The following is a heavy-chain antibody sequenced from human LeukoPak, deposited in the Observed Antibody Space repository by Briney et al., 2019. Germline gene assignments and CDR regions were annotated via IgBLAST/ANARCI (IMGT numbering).Heavy chain of an antibody. J-gene: IGHJ6*02. Sequence: GGSLRLSCAASGFTFSSYAMSWVRQAPGKGLEWVAAISGSGGSTYYADSVKGRFTISRDNSKNTLYLQMNSLRAEDTAVYYCAKAHYYYYYGMDVWGQGTTVTVSS. CDR2: ISGSGGST. CDR3: AKAHYYYYYGMDV. V-gene: IGHV3-23*01. CDR1: GFTFSSYA.